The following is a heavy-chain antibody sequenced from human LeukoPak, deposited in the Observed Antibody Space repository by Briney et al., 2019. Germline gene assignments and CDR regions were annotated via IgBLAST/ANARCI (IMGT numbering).Heavy chain of an antibody. CDR3: AKDSSGSGSYYKMY. V-gene: IGHV3-23*01. CDR1: GFTFSSYA. Sequence: GGSLRLSCAASGFTFSSYAMSWVRQAPGKGLDWVSAIGGSGGSTYYADSVKGRFTISRDNSKNTLYLQMNSLRAEDTAVYYCAKDSSGSGSYYKMYWGQGTLVTVSS. CDR2: IGGSGGST. J-gene: IGHJ4*02. D-gene: IGHD3-10*01.